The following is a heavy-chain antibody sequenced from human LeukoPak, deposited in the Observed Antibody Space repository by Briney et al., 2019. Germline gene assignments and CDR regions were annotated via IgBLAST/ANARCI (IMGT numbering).Heavy chain of an antibody. Sequence: GESLKISCAASGFTFSSYWMHWVRQAPGKGLEWVARINSDGTDISYGDSVKGRFTISRDNAKNTLYLQMNSLRVEDTAVYYCARVGYYDSSNYYAYFQHWGQGTLVTVSS. J-gene: IGHJ1*01. D-gene: IGHD3-22*01. V-gene: IGHV3-74*01. CDR2: INSDGTDI. CDR1: GFTFSSYW. CDR3: ARVGYYDSSNYYAYFQH.